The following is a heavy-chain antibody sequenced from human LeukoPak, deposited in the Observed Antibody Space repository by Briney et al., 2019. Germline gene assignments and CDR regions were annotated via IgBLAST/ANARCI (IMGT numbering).Heavy chain of an antibody. CDR1: GGSISSYY. D-gene: IGHD1-14*01. CDR2: IYYSGST. CDR3: ARARTTFYFDY. J-gene: IGHJ4*02. V-gene: IGHV4-59*01. Sequence: SETLSLTCTVSGGSISSYYWSWIRQPPGKGLEWIGYIYYSGSTNYNPSLKSRVTISVDTSRNQFSLKLSSVTAADTAVYYCARARTTFYFDYWGQGTLVTVSS.